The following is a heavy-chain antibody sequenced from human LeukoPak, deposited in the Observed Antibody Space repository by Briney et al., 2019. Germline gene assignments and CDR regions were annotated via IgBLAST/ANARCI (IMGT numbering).Heavy chain of an antibody. CDR1: GDSVSSNSAA. CDR2: TYYRSKWYI. V-gene: IGHV6-1*01. CDR3: AGGNSNYFDY. J-gene: IGHJ4*02. D-gene: IGHD4-11*01. Sequence: SQTLSLTCAISGDSVSSNSAAWNWIRQSPSRGLEWLGRTYYRSKWYIDYAGSVEGRITINPDTSKNQFSLQLKSVSPEDAAVYYCAGGNSNYFDYWGQGTLVTVSS.